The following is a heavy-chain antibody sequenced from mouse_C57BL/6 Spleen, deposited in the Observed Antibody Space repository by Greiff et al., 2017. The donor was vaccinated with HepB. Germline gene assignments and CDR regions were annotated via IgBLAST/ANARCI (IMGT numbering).Heavy chain of an antibody. CDR3: ARPSTMVTTSCAY. CDR1: GYTFTDYN. CDR2: INPNNGCT. V-gene: IGHV1-22*01. Sequence: EVQLQQSGPELVKPGASVKMSCKASGYTFTDYNMHWVKQRHGKSLEWIGYINPNNGCTSSKQKFKGKATLTVNKSSSTAYMENRSLTSEDSAVYYCARPSTMVTTSCAYWGQGTLVTVSA. J-gene: IGHJ3*01. D-gene: IGHD2-2*01.